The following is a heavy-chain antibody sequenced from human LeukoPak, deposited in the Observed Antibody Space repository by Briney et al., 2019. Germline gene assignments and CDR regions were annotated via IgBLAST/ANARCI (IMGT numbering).Heavy chain of an antibody. CDR2: ITISSTTI. J-gene: IGHJ4*02. V-gene: IGHV3-48*01. D-gene: IGHD6-13*01. CDR1: GFTFSTYN. Sequence: GRSLRLSCAASGFTFSTYNMNWVRQAPGKGLEWVSYITISSTTIYYADSVKGRFTISRDNAKNSLYLQMNSLRAEDTAVYYCAREPTYSSSWHTSCDYWGQGTLVTVSS. CDR3: AREPTYSSSWHTSCDY.